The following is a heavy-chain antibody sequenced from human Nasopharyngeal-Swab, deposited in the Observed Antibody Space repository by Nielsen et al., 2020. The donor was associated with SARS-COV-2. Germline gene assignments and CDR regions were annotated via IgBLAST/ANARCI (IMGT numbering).Heavy chain of an antibody. J-gene: IGHJ5*02. V-gene: IGHV3-23*01. D-gene: IGHD4-17*01. Sequence: GGSLRLSCATSGFTFSRYWMHWVRQVPGKGLEWVSAFSGSGGNTYYADAVKGRFTISRDNSKNTLYLQMNSLRAEDTAVYYCAKVGNDYGDYWFDPWGQGTLVTVSS. CDR3: AKVGNDYGDYWFDP. CDR1: GFTFSRYW. CDR2: FSGSGGNT.